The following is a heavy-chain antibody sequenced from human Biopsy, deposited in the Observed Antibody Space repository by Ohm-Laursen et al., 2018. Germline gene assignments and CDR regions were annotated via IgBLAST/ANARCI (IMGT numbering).Heavy chain of an antibody. CDR3: QGGHLPPGQFYGVDA. CDR1: GFDFSDYS. J-gene: IGHJ6*02. D-gene: IGHD3-16*01. CDR2: LHDRGVT. V-gene: IGHV3-53*01. Sequence: SLRLSCSASGFDFSDYSMSRVRQAPGKGLEWVSSLHDRGVTYYADSVKGRFTISGDNSKNTLYLQMNGLRAEDTAVYFCQGGHLPPGQFYGVDAWGQGTTVTVSS.